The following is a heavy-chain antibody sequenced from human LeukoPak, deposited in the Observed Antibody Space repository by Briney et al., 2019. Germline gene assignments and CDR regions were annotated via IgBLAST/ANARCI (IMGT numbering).Heavy chain of an antibody. CDR1: GFTFSDYG. Sequence: GGSLRLSCVASGFTFSDYGIHWVRQAPGKGLEWFAVISYDGRKMKYADSVKGRFTISRDNSKDTLSLHMNTLRTEDTAVYYCTRDYYDSSGYYYLPDYWGQGTLVTVSS. CDR2: ISYDGRKM. J-gene: IGHJ4*02. V-gene: IGHV3-30*03. CDR3: TRDYYDSSGYYYLPDY. D-gene: IGHD3-22*01.